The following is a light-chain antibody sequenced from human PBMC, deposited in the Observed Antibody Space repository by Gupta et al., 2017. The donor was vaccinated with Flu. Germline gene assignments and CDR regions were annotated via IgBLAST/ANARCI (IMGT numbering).Light chain of an antibody. J-gene: IGKJ4*01. CDR3: QQSQSTWLT. V-gene: IGKV1-39*01. Sequence: GDRVTITCRTSEIINTYLNWYQQKPGKAPKLLIYVASHWQSGVPSRFSGSGSGTDFTLTISNIQLEDFATYYCQQSQSTWLTFGGGTKVEI. CDR1: EIINTY. CDR2: VAS.